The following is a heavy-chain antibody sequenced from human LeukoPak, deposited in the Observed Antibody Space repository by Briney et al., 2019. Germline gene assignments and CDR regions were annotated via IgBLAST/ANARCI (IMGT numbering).Heavy chain of an antibody. J-gene: IGHJ3*02. V-gene: IGHV4-59*01. CDR3: ASRYCGGACQLGGVDM. Sequence: PSETLSLTCTVSGGSISSYYWSWLRQPAGKGLEYSGYTHYSGSTNYNPSLKSRVTISLDTSGNQFSLKLSSVTAADTAVYYCASRYCGGACQLGGVDMWGQGTMVTVSS. D-gene: IGHD2-21*02. CDR2: THYSGST. CDR1: GGSISSYY.